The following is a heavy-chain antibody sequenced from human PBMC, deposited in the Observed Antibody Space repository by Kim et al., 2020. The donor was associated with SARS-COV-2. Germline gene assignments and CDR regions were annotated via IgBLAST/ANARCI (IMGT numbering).Heavy chain of an antibody. D-gene: IGHD4-17*01. J-gene: IGHJ6*02. V-gene: IGHV6-1*01. CDR2: TYYRSKWYN. CDR1: GDSVSSNSAA. Sequence: SQTLSLTCAISGDSVSSNSAAWNWIRQSPSRGLEWLGRTYYRSKWYNDYAVSVKSRITINPDTSKNQFSLQLNSVTPEDTAVYYCARATVTTTTKHIYYYCGMDVWGQGTTVTVSS. CDR3: ARATVTTTTKHIYYYCGMDV.